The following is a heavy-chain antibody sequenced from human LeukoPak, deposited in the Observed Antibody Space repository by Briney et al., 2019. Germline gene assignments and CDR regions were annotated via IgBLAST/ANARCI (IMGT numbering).Heavy chain of an antibody. D-gene: IGHD5-24*01. CDR1: GGSISSYY. J-gene: IGHJ4*02. Sequence: PSENLSLTCTVSGGSISSYYWSWIRQPPGKGLEWIGYIYYSGSTNYNPSLKSRVTISVDTSKNQFSLKLSSVTAADTAVYYCARGGDGYNPIDYWGQGTLVTVSS. CDR2: IYYSGST. CDR3: ARGGDGYNPIDY. V-gene: IGHV4-59*01.